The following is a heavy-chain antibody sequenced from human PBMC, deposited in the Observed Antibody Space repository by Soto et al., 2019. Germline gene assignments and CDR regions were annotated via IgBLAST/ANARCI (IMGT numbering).Heavy chain of an antibody. CDR1: GFTFSSYS. Sequence: GGSLRLSCAASGFTFSSYSMNWVRQAPGKGLEWVSYISSSSSSIYYADSVKGRFTISRDNAKNSLYLKMNSLRAEDTAEYYWARDRMVEEVWLSVGLDYWGQGTLVTVSS. V-gene: IGHV3-48*04. CDR3: ARDRMVEEVWLSVGLDY. D-gene: IGHD3-16*02. CDR2: ISSSSSSI. J-gene: IGHJ4*02.